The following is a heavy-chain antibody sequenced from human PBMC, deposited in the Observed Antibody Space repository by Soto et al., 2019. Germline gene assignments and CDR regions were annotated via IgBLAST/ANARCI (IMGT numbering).Heavy chain of an antibody. V-gene: IGHV3-23*01. CDR1: GFTVSNNY. Sequence: GGSLRLSCAVSGFTVSNNYMSWFRQAPGKGLEWVSAISGSGGSTYYADSVKGRFTISRDNSKNTLYLQMNSLRAEDTAVYYCAKASPGVGIAARRIEAPVDYWGQGTLVTVSS. J-gene: IGHJ4*02. D-gene: IGHD6-6*01. CDR3: AKASPGVGIAARRIEAPVDY. CDR2: ISGSGGST.